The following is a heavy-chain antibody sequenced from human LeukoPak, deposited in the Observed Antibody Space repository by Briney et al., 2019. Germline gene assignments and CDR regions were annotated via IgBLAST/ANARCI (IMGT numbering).Heavy chain of an antibody. Sequence: ASVKVSCKASGYTFTSYDINWVRQATGQGLEWMGWMNPNSGNTGYAQKFQGRVTMTRNTSISTAYMELSSLRSEDTAVYYCARGQFKGRGIAVAGTGYWGQGTLVTVSS. D-gene: IGHD6-19*01. CDR2: MNPNSGNT. J-gene: IGHJ4*02. CDR1: GYTFTSYD. CDR3: ARGQFKGRGIAVAGTGY. V-gene: IGHV1-8*01.